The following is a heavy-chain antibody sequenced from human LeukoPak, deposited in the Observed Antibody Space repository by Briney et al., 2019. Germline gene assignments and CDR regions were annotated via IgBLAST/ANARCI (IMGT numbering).Heavy chain of an antibody. CDR2: IYYSGST. V-gene: IGHV4-30-4*01. CDR3: AKGSEPNWFDP. Sequence: SETLSLTCTVSGGSISSGDNYWNWIRQPPGKGLEWIGYIYYSGSTYYNPSLKSRLTISVDRSKNQFSLKLSSVTAADTAVYYCAKGSEPNWFDPWGQGTLVTVSS. D-gene: IGHD3-10*01. J-gene: IGHJ5*02. CDR1: GGSISSGDNY.